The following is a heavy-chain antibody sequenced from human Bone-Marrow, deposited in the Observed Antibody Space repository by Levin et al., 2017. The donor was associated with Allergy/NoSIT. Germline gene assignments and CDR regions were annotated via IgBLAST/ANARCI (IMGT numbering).Heavy chain of an antibody. CDR1: GFTFDDYA. D-gene: IGHD5-18*01. CDR2: ISWDGSYT. J-gene: IGHJ4*02. V-gene: IGHV3-43D*04. CDR3: ARDRYGGNAHDT. Sequence: QPGGSLRLSCVASGFTFDDYAIHWVRQAPGKGLEWVCHISWDGSYTSYVSSVKGRFTMSRDNNKNSVSLEMRSLRGEDTAVYYCARDRYGGNAHDTWGQGTMVTVSS.